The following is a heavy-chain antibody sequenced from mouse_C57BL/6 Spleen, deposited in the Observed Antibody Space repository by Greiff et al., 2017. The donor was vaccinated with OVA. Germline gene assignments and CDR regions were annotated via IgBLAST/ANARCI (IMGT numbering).Heavy chain of an antibody. CDR2: INPSTGGT. Sequence: EVKLLESGPELVKPGASVKISCKASGYSFTGYYMNWVKQSPEKSLEWIGEINPSTGGTTYNQKFKAKATLTVDKSSSTAYMQLKSLTSEDSAVYYCARSGVTTAKMDYWGQGTSVTVSS. J-gene: IGHJ4*01. CDR1: GYSFTGYY. CDR3: ARSGVTTAKMDY. V-gene: IGHV1-42*01. D-gene: IGHD1-2*01.